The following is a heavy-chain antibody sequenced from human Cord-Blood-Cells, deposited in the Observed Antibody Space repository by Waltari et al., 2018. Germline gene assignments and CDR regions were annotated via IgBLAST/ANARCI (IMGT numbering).Heavy chain of an antibody. Sequence: HVHLVQSGCRVKHPGSPVKVSSKASGYTLTRYCISRVRPALAQGLEWMGWIIAYNGNRNYAKKRQGRVTMTTDTSTSTAYMELRSLGSDDTAVYYCARDIGFWSGYHNPGAFDIWGQGTIVTGAS. V-gene: IGHV1-18*01. CDR3: ARDIGFWSGYHNPGAFDI. J-gene: IGHJ3*02. CDR1: GYTLTRYC. D-gene: IGHD3-3*01. CDR2: IIAYNGNR.